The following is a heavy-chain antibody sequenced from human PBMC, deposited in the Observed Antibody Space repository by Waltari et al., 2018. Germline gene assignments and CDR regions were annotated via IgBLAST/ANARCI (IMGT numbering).Heavy chain of an antibody. CDR2: INHSGST. J-gene: IGHJ3*02. D-gene: IGHD3-22*01. V-gene: IGHV4-34*01. CDR1: GGSFSGYY. Sequence: QVQLQQWGAGLLKPSETLSLTCAVYGGSFSGYYWSWIRQPPGKGLDWIGEINHSGSTNYNPSLKSRVTISVDTSKNQFSLKLSSVTAADTAVYYCASYDSVRVDAFDIWGQGTMVTVSS. CDR3: ASYDSVRVDAFDI.